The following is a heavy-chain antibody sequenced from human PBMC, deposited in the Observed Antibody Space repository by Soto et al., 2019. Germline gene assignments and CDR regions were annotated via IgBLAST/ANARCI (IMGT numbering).Heavy chain of an antibody. V-gene: IGHV3-11*01. Sequence: VGSLRLSCAASGFTFSDYYMSWIRQAPGKGLEWISYISSSGDTIYYADSVKGRFTVSRDNAKNSLHLQMNSLRAEDTAVYYCARDLQGLRNGGYDYGDYWGQGTPVTVSS. J-gene: IGHJ4*02. CDR1: GFTFSDYY. CDR2: ISSSGDTI. D-gene: IGHD5-12*01. CDR3: ARDLQGLRNGGYDYGDY.